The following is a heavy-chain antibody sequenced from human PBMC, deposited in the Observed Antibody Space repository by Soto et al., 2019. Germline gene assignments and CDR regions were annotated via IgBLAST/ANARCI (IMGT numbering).Heavy chain of an antibody. CDR1: GYTLTELS. CDR3: ATSRSGMTAVTQYYYGMDV. V-gene: IGHV1-24*01. CDR2: FDPEDGET. D-gene: IGHD4-17*01. Sequence: ASVKVSCKVSGYTLTELSMHWVRQAPGKGLEWMGGFDPEDGETIYAQKFQGRVTMTEDTSTDTAYMELSSLRSEDTAVYYCATSRSGMTAVTQYYYGMDVWGQGTTVTVSS. J-gene: IGHJ6*02.